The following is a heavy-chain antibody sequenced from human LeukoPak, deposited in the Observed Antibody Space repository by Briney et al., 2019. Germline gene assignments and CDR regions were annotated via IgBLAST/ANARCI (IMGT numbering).Heavy chain of an antibody. J-gene: IGHJ6*02. CDR3: ATPSRIQLWSIASSYYSGMDV. Sequence: ASVKVSCKVSGYTLTELSMHWVRQAPGKGLEWMGGFDPEDGETIYAQKFQGRVTMTEDTSTDTAYMELSSLRSEDTAVYYCATPSRIQLWSIASSYYSGMDVWGQGTTVTVSS. D-gene: IGHD5-18*01. CDR1: GYTLTELS. CDR2: FDPEDGET. V-gene: IGHV1-24*01.